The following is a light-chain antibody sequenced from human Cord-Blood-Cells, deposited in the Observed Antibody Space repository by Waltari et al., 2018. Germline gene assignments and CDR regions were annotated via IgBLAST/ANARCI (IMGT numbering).Light chain of an antibody. CDR1: QSISSY. V-gene: IGKV1-39*01. CDR3: QQSYSTPLFT. Sequence: DIQMTQSPSSLSASVGDRVTITCRASQSISSYLNWYQQKPGKAPKRLIYAASSLQSGVPSRFSGSGSGTDFTLTISSLQPEDFATYYCQQSYSTPLFTFGPGTKVDI. CDR2: AAS. J-gene: IGKJ3*01.